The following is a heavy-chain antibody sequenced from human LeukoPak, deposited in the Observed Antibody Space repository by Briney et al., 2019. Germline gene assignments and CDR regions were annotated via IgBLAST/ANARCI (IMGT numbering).Heavy chain of an antibody. D-gene: IGHD6-13*01. CDR3: ATAVVGTSSSWPPFDY. Sequence: GASVKVSCKASGYTFTGYYMHWVRQAPGQGLEWMGWINPNSGGTNYAQKFQGRVTMTEDTSTDTAYMELSSLRSEDTAVYYCATAVVGTSSSWPPFDYWGQGTLVTVSS. CDR2: INPNSGGT. V-gene: IGHV1-2*02. J-gene: IGHJ4*02. CDR1: GYTFTGYY.